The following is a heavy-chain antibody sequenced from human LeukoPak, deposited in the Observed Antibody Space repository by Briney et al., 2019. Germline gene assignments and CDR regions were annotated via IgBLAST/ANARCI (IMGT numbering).Heavy chain of an antibody. CDR2: ISASGGET. D-gene: IGHD1-1*01. CDR1: GFTFSSYA. Sequence: PGRSLRLSCAASGFTFSSYAMSWVRQAPVKGLHLVATISASGGETNYADSVKGRFTISRDNSNYILYLQMNSLTDPDTAVYYCANRGTTGSWGQGTLVAVSS. CDR3: ANRGTTGS. V-gene: IGHV3-23*01. J-gene: IGHJ5*02.